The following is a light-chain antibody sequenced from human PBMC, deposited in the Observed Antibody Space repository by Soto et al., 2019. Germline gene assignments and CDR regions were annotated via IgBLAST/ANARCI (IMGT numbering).Light chain of an antibody. CDR1: SSNIGSNY. V-gene: IGLV1-47*01. CDR2: RNN. J-gene: IGLJ2*01. CDR3: AAWDDSLSGVV. Sequence: QSVLTQRPSASGTPGQRVTISCSGSSSNIGSNYVYWYQQLPGTAPKLLIYRNNQRPSGVADRFSGSKSGTSASLTISGLRSEDEADYYCAAWDDSLSGVVFGGGTKVTVL.